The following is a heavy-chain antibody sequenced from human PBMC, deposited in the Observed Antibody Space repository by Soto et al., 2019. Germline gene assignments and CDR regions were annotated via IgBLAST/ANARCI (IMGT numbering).Heavy chain of an antibody. CDR2: IKGKSHVGTT. J-gene: IGHJ6*02. CDR1: GFTFTDAW. D-gene: IGHD1-26*01. CDR3: TASIVGDTNGMEV. Sequence: EVQLVESGGDLVKPGGSLRLSCAASGFTFTDAWMNWVRQAPGKGLEWVGRIKGKSHVGTTDYAAPVKGRFTIARDDSKNTLSLQMNNLKPEDTAVYYCTASIVGDTNGMEVWGQGTTVTVSS. V-gene: IGHV3-15*07.